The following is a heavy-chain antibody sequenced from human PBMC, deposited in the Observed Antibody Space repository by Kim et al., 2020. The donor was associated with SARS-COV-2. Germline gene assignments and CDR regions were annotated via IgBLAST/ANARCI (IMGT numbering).Heavy chain of an antibody. CDR2: IYPGDSDT. CDR1: GYSFSSFW. D-gene: IGHD3-22*01. V-gene: IGHV5-51*01. CDR3: ARTYDSSGYNGRGYYYYGMDV. Sequence: GESLKISCKGSGYSFSSFWIGWVRQMPGKGLEWMGIIYPGDSDTRYSPSFQGQVIISADKSISTAYLQWSSLKASDTAMYYCARTYDSSGYNGRGYYYYGMDVWGQGTTVTASS. J-gene: IGHJ6*02.